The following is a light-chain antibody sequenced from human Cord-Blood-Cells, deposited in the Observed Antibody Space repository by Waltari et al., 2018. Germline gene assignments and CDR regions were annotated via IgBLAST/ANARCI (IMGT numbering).Light chain of an antibody. CDR2: KAC. Sequence: DIQMTQSPSTLSASVGDRVTITCRARQSISSWLALYQQKPGKAPKLLIYKACSLENWVPVKVKGLLFGTEFTLTISSLQPDDFATYYCQQYNSYTWTFGQGTKVEIK. CDR3: QQYNSYTWT. J-gene: IGKJ1*01. V-gene: IGKV1-5*03. CDR1: QSISSW.